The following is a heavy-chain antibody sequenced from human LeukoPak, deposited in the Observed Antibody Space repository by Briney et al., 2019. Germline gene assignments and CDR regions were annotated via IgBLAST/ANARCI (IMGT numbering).Heavy chain of an antibody. CDR1: GGSFSSYA. D-gene: IGHD3-10*01. V-gene: IGHV1-69*05. J-gene: IGHJ5*02. CDR3: ARDMVRGVIWFDP. CDR2: IIPIFGTA. Sequence: SVKVSCKASGGSFSSYAISWVRQAPGQGLEWMEGIIPIFGTANYAQKFQGRVTMTRDTSISTAYMELSRLRSDDTAVYYCARDMVRGVIWFDPWGQGTLVTVSS.